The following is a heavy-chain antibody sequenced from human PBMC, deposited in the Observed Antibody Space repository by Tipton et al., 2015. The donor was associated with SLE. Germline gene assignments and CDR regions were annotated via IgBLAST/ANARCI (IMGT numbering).Heavy chain of an antibody. V-gene: IGHV4-59*01. CDR1: GCSISSYS. D-gene: IGHD5-18*01. CDR3: ARSIKSYVYDWFDP. CDR2: IYYSGST. J-gene: IGHJ5*02. Sequence: TLSLTCTVSGCSISSYSWSWIRQPPGKGLEWIGYIYYSGSTNYNPSLKSRVTISVDTSKNHFSLKLSSVTAADTAVYYCARSIKSYVYDWFDPWGQGTLVTVSS.